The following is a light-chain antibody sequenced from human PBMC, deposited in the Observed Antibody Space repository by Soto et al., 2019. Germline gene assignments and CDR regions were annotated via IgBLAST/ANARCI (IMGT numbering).Light chain of an antibody. CDR1: SANIGAGFD. J-gene: IGLJ1*01. V-gene: IGLV1-40*01. CDR2: GNN. CDR3: QSYDSSLRGSYV. Sequence: QSVLTQPPSVSGSPGQSVTISCTWSSANIGAGFDVHWYQQLPGTAPKLLIYGNNNRPSGVPDRFSGSKSATSASLAITGLQAEDEADYYCQSYDSSLRGSYVFGTGTKVTVL.